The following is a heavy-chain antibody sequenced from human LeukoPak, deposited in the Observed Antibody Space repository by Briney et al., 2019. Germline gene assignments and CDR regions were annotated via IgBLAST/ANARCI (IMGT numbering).Heavy chain of an antibody. Sequence: GGSLRLSCAASGFTFISYSMTWVRQAPGTGLEWVSSMSSGSRYIYYADSVRGRFTISRDNAKNSLYLLMNSLRAEDTAVYYCARDRPTGASRLFVVQWGQGTLVTVSS. CDR2: MSSGSRYI. J-gene: IGHJ4*02. D-gene: IGHD3-3*01. V-gene: IGHV3-21*01. CDR3: ARDRPTGASRLFVVQ. CDR1: GFTFISYS.